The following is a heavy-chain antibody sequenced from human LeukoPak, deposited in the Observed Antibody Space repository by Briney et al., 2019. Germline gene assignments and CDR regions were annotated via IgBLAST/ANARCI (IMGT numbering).Heavy chain of an antibody. V-gene: IGHV3-21*01. Sequence: GGSLRLSCAASGFTFSSYSVNWDRQAPGKGLEWVSCISSSSSYIHYADSVKGRFTISRDNAKNSLYLQMNSLRAEDTAVYYCARDRHYSDSSGYWTSSYYYMDVWGKGTTVTVSS. CDR1: GFTFSSYS. CDR2: ISSSSSYI. J-gene: IGHJ6*03. D-gene: IGHD3-22*01. CDR3: ARDRHYSDSSGYWTSSYYYMDV.